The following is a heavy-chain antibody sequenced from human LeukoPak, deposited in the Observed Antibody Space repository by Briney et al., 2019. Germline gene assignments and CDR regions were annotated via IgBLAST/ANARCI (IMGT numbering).Heavy chain of an antibody. V-gene: IGHV3-21*04. Sequence: GGSLRLSCAASGFTFSSYAMSWVRQAPGKGLEWVSSISSSSSYIYYADSVKGRFTISRDNAKNSLSLQMNSLRAEDTAVYYCARRTGDYSHPYDYWGQGILVTVSS. CDR3: ARRTGDYSHPYDY. D-gene: IGHD3-22*01. CDR1: GFTFSSYA. CDR2: ISSSSSYI. J-gene: IGHJ4*02.